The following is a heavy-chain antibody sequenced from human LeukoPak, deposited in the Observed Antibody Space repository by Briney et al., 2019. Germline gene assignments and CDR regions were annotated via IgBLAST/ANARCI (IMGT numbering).Heavy chain of an antibody. V-gene: IGHV3-30*02. J-gene: IGHJ3*02. D-gene: IGHD4/OR15-4a*01. CDR3: AKDGVGSNDYHAFDK. CDR1: GFTFRSFG. CDR2: IWYHGNNE. Sequence: GGSLRLSCAAYGFTFRSFGMHWVRQAPGKGLEWVAMIWYHGNNEYYADSVKGRFIISRDNSKNTLYLQMNSLRPEDTAVYYCAKDGVGSNDYHAFDKWGQGTVVTVAS.